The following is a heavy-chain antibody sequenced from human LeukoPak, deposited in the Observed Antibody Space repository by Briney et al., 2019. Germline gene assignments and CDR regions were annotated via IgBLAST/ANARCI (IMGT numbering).Heavy chain of an antibody. CDR1: GGSFSGYY. J-gene: IGHJ2*01. Sequence: PSETLSLTCAVYGGSFSGYYWSWIRQPPGKGLEWIGETSHSGSANYNPSLKSRVTISVDTSKNQFSLKLSSVTAADTAVYYCARGVYGDYYPWYFDLWGRGTLVTVSS. V-gene: IGHV4-34*01. CDR2: TSHSGSA. D-gene: IGHD4-17*01. CDR3: ARGVYGDYYPWYFDL.